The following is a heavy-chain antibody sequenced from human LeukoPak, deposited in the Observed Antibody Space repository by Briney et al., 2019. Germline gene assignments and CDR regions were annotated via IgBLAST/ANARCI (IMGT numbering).Heavy chain of an antibody. V-gene: IGHV4-59*12. Sequence: SETLSLTCTVSGGSISSYYWSWIRQPPGKGLEWIGYIYYSGSTNYNPSLKSRVTMSVDTSKNQFSLKLSSVTAADTAVYYCARAGIVVVAAHNWFDPWGQGTLVTVSS. J-gene: IGHJ5*02. D-gene: IGHD2-15*01. CDR1: GGSISSYY. CDR3: ARAGIVVVAAHNWFDP. CDR2: IYYSGST.